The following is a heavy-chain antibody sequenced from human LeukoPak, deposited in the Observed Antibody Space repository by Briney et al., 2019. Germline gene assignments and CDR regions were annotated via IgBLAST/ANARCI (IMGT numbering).Heavy chain of an antibody. Sequence: GGSLRLSCAASGFTVSSNYMSWVRQAPGKGLEWVSVIYSGGSTYYADSVKGRFTISRDNSKNTLYLQMNSLRAEDTAVYYCARESKGMTTVTFDYWGQGTLVTVSS. J-gene: IGHJ4*02. CDR2: IYSGGST. CDR1: GFTVSSNY. CDR3: ARESKGMTTVTFDY. V-gene: IGHV3-53*01. D-gene: IGHD4-17*01.